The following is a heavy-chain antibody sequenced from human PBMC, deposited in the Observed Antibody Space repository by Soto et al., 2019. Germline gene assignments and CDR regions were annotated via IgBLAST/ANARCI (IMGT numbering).Heavy chain of an antibody. CDR3: AKSGDHKYYFDY. CDR1: GFSFSTYG. V-gene: IGHV3-23*01. Sequence: GSLRLSCAASGFSFSTYGMNWVRQAPGKGLEWVSLIRGSGDSTYYADSVKGRFTISRDNSKNTLYLQMNSLRAEDTAVYYCAKSGDHKYYFDYWGQGTLVTVSS. CDR2: IRGSGDST. D-gene: IGHD5-12*01. J-gene: IGHJ4*02.